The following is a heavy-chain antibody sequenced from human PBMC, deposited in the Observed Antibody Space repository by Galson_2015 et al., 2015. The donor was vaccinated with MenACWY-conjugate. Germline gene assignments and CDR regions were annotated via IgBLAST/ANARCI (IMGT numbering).Heavy chain of an antibody. CDR1: GFTFSDYY. CDR3: ARDRGGPVAGERGPANY. V-gene: IGHV3-11*05. D-gene: IGHD6-19*01. Sequence: SLRLSCAASGFTFSDYYMNWVRQAPGKGLEWISYISNTSGFRYYADSVKGRFTISRDDAKNSLYLQMNSLRAEDTAVYYCARDRGGPVAGERGPANYWGQGALATVSS. J-gene: IGHJ4*02. CDR2: ISNTSGFR.